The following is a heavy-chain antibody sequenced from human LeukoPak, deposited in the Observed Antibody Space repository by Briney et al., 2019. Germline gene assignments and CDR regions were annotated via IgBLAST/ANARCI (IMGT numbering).Heavy chain of an antibody. D-gene: IGHD3-16*02. J-gene: IGHJ4*02. CDR3: AREARVSYYFDY. CDR2: ISSSSSYI. V-gene: IGHV3-21*01. Sequence: GSLRLSCASSGFTFSSYSMNWVRQAPGKGLEWVSSISSSSSYIYYADSVKGRFTISRDNAKNSLYLQMNNLRDEDTAVYYCAREARVSYYFDYWGQGTLVTVSS. CDR1: GFTFSSYS.